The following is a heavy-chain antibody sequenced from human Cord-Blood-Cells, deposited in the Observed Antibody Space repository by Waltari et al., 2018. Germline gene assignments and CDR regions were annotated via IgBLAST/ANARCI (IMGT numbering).Heavy chain of an antibody. D-gene: IGHD3-22*01. CDR1: GGSFRGYY. Sequence: QVQLQQWGAGLLKPSETLSLTCAVYGGSFRGYYWSWIRQPPGKGLGWIGEINHSGSTNYNPSLKSRVTISVDTSKNQFSLKLSSVTAADTAVYYCAREGGRNYYDSSGYYYYYGMDVWGQGTTVTVSS. V-gene: IGHV4-34*01. CDR2: INHSGST. CDR3: AREGGRNYYDSSGYYYYYGMDV. J-gene: IGHJ6*02.